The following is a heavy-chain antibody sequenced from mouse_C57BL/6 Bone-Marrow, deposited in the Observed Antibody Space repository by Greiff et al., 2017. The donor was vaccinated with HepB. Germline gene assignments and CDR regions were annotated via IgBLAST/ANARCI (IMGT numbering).Heavy chain of an antibody. J-gene: IGHJ1*03. V-gene: IGHV1-18*01. CDR2: INPNNGGT. D-gene: IGHD2-4*01. Sequence: EVKLVESGPELVKPGASVKIPCKASGYTFTDYNMDWVKQSHGKSLEWIGDINPNNGGTIYNQKFKGKATLTVDKSSSTAYMELRSLTSEDTAVYYCARRGGLRRQGYFDVWGTGTTVTVAS. CDR3: ARRGGLRRQGYFDV. CDR1: GYTFTDYN.